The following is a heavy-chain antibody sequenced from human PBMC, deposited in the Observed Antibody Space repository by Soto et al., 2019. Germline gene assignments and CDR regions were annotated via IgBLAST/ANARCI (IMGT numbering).Heavy chain of an antibody. CDR1: GINFSNFD. CDR3: ARGGVV. CDR2: ISERGITT. Sequence: PGGSLRLSCVASGINFSNFDMNWVRQAPGRGLEWISLISERGITTTYADSVRSRFTVSRDNAQSSLYLQMDRLTVEDTGVYYCARGGVVWGRGVLVTVSS. V-gene: IGHV3-48*03. D-gene: IGHD2-8*01. J-gene: IGHJ4*02.